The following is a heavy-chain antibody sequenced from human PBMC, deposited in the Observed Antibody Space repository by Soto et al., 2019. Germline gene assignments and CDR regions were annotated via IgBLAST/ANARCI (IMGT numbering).Heavy chain of an antibody. CDR1: GGTFSSYA. D-gene: IGHD2-2*01. V-gene: IGHV1-69*12. CDR3: ARAADIVLVPAAIRLYYGYGMDV. J-gene: IGHJ6*02. CDR2: IIPIFGTA. Sequence: QVQLVQSGAEVKKPGSSVKVSCKASGGTFSSYAISWVRQAPGQGLEWMGGIIPIFGTANYAQKFQGRVTLTADESTITADRELSSLRSDDTAADYCARAADIVLVPAAIRLYYGYGMDVWGQGTTVTVSS.